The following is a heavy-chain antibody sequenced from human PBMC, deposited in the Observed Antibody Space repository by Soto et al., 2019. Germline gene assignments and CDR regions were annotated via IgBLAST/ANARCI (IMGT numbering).Heavy chain of an antibody. CDR3: ARNGWGMATVGM. CDR1: GFTVSNNY. V-gene: IGHV3-66*01. J-gene: IGHJ4*02. Sequence: EVQLVESGGGLVQPGGSLRLSCAASGFTVSNNYMIWCRLPPGKGLEWVSLIYSGGTTYYADSVKGRFTISRDNSKNTLYLQMNSLRVEDTAVYYCARNGWGMATVGMWGPGTLVTVSS. D-gene: IGHD4-4*01. CDR2: IYSGGTT.